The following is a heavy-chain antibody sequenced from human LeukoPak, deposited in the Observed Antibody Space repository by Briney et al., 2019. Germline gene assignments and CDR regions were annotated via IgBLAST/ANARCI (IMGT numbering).Heavy chain of an antibody. V-gene: IGHV3-23*01. Sequence: GGSLRLSCAASRFTFSSYAMSWVRQAPGKGLEWVSAISGSGGSTYYADSVKGRFTISRDNSKNTLYLQMNSLRVEDTAVYYCAKQPRGTLRYYYYYMDVWGKGTTVTISS. CDR2: ISGSGGST. CDR1: RFTFSSYA. J-gene: IGHJ6*03. D-gene: IGHD3-16*01. CDR3: AKQPRGTLRYYYYYMDV.